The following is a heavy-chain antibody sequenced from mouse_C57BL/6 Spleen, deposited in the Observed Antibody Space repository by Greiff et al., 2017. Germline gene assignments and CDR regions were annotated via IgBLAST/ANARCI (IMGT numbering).Heavy chain of an antibody. Sequence: VKLVESGAELVRPGASVTLSCKASGYTFTDYEMHWVKQTPVHGLEWIGAIDPETGGTAYNQKFKGKAILTADKSSSTAYMELRSLTSEDSAVYYCTRKEYDYGAYWGQGTLVTVSA. J-gene: IGHJ3*01. V-gene: IGHV1-15*01. CDR2: IDPETGGT. CDR1: GYTFTDYE. CDR3: TRKEYDYGAY. D-gene: IGHD2-4*01.